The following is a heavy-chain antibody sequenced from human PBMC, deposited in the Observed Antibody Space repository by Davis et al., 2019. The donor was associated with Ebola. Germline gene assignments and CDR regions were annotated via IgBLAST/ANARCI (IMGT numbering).Heavy chain of an antibody. J-gene: IGHJ6*03. CDR3: AKDRSSGSYDDYYMDV. CDR2: ISYDGSSK. CDR1: GFTFSSYG. D-gene: IGHD1-26*01. V-gene: IGHV3-30*18. Sequence: GESLKISCAASGFTFSSYGMHWVRQAPGKGLEWVAVISYDGSSKYYADSVKGRFTISRDNSKNTLYLQMNSLRAEDTAVYYYAKDRSSGSYDDYYMDVWGKGTTVTVSS.